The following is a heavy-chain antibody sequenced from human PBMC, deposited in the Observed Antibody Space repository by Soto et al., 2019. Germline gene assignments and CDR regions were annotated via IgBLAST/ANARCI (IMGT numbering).Heavy chain of an antibody. V-gene: IGHV3-53*01. J-gene: IGHJ5*02. D-gene: IGHD5-12*01. Sequence: GGSLRLSCAASGLTVSSNYMSWVRQAPGKGLELVSIMYSGGDTYYADSVKGRFTISRDNSKNNLYLQMNSLRAEDTAVYYCARDGYNPYWFATWGQGTLVTVSS. CDR3: ARDGYNPYWFAT. CDR2: MYSGGDT. CDR1: GLTVSSNY.